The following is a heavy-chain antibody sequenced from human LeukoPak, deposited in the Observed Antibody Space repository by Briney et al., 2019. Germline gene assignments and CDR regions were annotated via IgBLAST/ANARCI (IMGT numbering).Heavy chain of an antibody. V-gene: IGHV1-8*01. CDR2: MNPNSGNT. CDR3: ARVFIVVVTARSGSFDY. J-gene: IGHJ4*02. CDR1: GYTFTSYD. Sequence: ASVKVSCKASGYTFTSYDINWVRQATGQGLEWMGWMNPNSGNTGYAQKLQGRVTMTTDTSTSTAYMELRSLRSDDTAVYYCARVFIVVVTARSGSFDYWGQGTLVTVSS. D-gene: IGHD2-21*02.